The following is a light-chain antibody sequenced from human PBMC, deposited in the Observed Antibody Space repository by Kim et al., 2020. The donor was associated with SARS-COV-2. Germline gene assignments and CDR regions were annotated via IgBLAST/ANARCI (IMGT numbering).Light chain of an antibody. Sequence: SVGDRVTITCRASQSIGTYLHWYQQKPEKAPTLLIYAASRLQSGVPSRFSGSGSGTDFTLIISRVQPEDIASYYCQQTYSTPGITFGQGTRLEIK. CDR1: QSIGTY. J-gene: IGKJ5*01. V-gene: IGKV1-39*01. CDR3: QQTYSTPGIT. CDR2: AAS.